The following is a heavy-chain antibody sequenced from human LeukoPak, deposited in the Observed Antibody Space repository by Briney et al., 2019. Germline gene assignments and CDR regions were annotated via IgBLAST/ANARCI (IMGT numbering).Heavy chain of an antibody. J-gene: IGHJ3*02. D-gene: IGHD3-22*01. CDR1: GFTFSRYW. CDR3: ARGDYYDSSGFYTDAIDI. Sequence: PGGSLRLSCAASGFTFSRYWMSWVRQAPGKGLEWVGNIKQDGSEKFYVDSVKGRFTISRDNAKKSLYLQMNSLRADDTAVYFCARGDYYDSSGFYTDAIDIWGQGTMVTVSS. CDR2: IKQDGSEK. V-gene: IGHV3-7*01.